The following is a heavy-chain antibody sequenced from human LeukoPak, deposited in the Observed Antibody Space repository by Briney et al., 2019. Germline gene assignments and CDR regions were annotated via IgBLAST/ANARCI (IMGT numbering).Heavy chain of an antibody. CDR3: ARRRYYYGSRLNWFDP. CDR1: GGSFSGYY. Sequence: SETLSLTCAVYGGSFSGYYWSWIRQPPGKGLEWIGEINHSGSTNYNPSLKSRATISVDTSKNQFSLKLSSVTAADTAVYYCARRRYYYGSRLNWFDPWGQGTLVTVSS. J-gene: IGHJ5*02. D-gene: IGHD3-10*01. V-gene: IGHV4-34*01. CDR2: INHSGST.